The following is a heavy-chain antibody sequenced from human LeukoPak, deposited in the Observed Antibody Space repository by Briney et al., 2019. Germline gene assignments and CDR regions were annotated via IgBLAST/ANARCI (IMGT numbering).Heavy chain of an antibody. CDR3: ARGSVPAHPDTSGYPPDH. Sequence: PSETLSLTCTVSGGSISSSSYYWGWIRQPPGKGLEWIGNIYYSGRTDYNPSLKSRVTISLGTSNNQFSLRLSSVTAADTAVYYCARGSVPAHPDTSGYPPDHWGQGTLVTV. CDR2: IYYSGRT. J-gene: IGHJ5*02. V-gene: IGHV4-39*07. D-gene: IGHD3-22*01. CDR1: GGSISSSSYY.